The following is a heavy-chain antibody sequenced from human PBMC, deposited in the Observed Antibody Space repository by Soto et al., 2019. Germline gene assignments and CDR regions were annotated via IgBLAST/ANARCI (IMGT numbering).Heavy chain of an antibody. Sequence: QVQLVQSGAEVKKPGASVKVSCKASGYSFTRYGISWVRQAPGQGLEWMGWISGYNANTNYPENLQGRVTMTTDTSTSTAYIEVRNLLSDDTSVYYCARIGDVSYYYYGLDVWGQGTTVTVSS. CDR2: ISGYNANT. J-gene: IGHJ6*02. D-gene: IGHD3-10*01. CDR3: ARIGDVSYYYYGLDV. CDR1: GYSFTRYG. V-gene: IGHV1-18*01.